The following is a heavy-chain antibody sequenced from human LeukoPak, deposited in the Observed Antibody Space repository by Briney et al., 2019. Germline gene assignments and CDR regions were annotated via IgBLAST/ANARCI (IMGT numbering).Heavy chain of an antibody. V-gene: IGHV4-39*01. J-gene: IGHJ5*02. CDR3: ARNLVRGVGPSPFDP. Sequence: SETLSLTCTVSGGSISSSSYYWGWIRQPPGKGLEWIGSIYYSGSTYYNLSLKSRVTISVDTSKNQFSLKLSSVTAADTAVYYCARNLVRGVGPSPFDPWGQGTLVTVSS. CDR2: IYYSGST. CDR1: GGSISSSSYY. D-gene: IGHD3-10*01.